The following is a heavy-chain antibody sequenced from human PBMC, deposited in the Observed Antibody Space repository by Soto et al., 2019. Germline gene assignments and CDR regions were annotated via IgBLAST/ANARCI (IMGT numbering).Heavy chain of an antibody. CDR2: IYHTGRT. J-gene: IGHJ4*02. V-gene: IGHV4-31*03. CDR1: DRSVSRGGYY. Sequence: QVQLQESGPGLVKPSQTLSLACTVSDRSVSRGGYYWSWLRQSPGKGLEWIGNIYHTGRTSYNPSVESRVTISLESSKRQFSLRLASVSAADTALYYCAREGSYHYFDYWGQGALVTVSS. CDR3: AREGSYHYFDY. D-gene: IGHD1-26*01.